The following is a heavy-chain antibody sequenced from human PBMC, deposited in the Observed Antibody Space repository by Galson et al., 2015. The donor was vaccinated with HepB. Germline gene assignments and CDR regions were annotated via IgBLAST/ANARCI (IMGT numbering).Heavy chain of an antibody. D-gene: IGHD4-17*01. V-gene: IGHV3-7*01. CDR1: GFTFSRYW. CDR2: IKQDGSEK. Sequence: SLRLSCAASGFTFSRYWMSWVRQAPGKGLEWVANIKQDGSEKYYVDSVKGRFTISRDNAKNSLYLQMNSLRAEDTAVYYCATVTKGAFDIWGQGTMVTVSS. J-gene: IGHJ3*02. CDR3: ATVTKGAFDI.